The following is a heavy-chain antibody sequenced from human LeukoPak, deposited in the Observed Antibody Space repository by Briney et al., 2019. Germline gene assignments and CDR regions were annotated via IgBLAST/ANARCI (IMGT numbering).Heavy chain of an antibody. CDR2: ISAYNGNT. D-gene: IGHD3-9*01. Sequence: ASVKVSCKASGYTFTSYGISWVRQAPGQGLEWMGWISAYNGNTNYAQKLQGRVTMTTDTSTSTAYMELGSLRSDDTAVYYCARAGRNYDILTGRQYYYGMDVWGQGTTVTVSS. V-gene: IGHV1-18*01. J-gene: IGHJ6*02. CDR1: GYTFTSYG. CDR3: ARAGRNYDILTGRQYYYGMDV.